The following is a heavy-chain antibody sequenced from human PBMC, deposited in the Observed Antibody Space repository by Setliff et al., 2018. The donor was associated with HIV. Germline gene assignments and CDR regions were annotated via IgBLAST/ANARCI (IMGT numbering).Heavy chain of an antibody. V-gene: IGHV3-30*14. CDR2: ISYDGTYK. D-gene: IGHD2-2*02. CDR1: DFSFSSYS. Sequence: LRLSCVASDFSFSSYSIHWVRQAPGKGLEWVAVISYDGTYKYYADSVQGRFTISRDNSINILYLHMNSLIAEDTAVYYCAKGVKYLGPWGQGTLVTVSS. J-gene: IGHJ5*02. CDR3: AKGVKYLGP.